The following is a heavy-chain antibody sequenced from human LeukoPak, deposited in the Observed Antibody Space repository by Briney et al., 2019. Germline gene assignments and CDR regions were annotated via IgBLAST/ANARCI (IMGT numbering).Heavy chain of an antibody. V-gene: IGHV4-39*07. Sequence: SETLSLTCTVSGGSISSSSYYWGWIRQPPGKGLEWIGSIYHSGSTYYNPSLKSRVTISVDTSKNQFSLKLSSVTAADTAVYYCAKSHDYSMFNYWGQGTLVTVSS. CDR2: IYHSGST. CDR1: GGSISSSSYY. CDR3: AKSHDYSMFNY. J-gene: IGHJ4*02. D-gene: IGHD4-11*01.